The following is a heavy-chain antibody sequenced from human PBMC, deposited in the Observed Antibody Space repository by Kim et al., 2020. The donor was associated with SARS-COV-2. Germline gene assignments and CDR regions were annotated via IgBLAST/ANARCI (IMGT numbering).Heavy chain of an antibody. CDR3: ARRATHYYYGFDV. J-gene: IGHJ6*02. V-gene: IGHV4-59*01. Sequence: SETLSLTCALSGGSISIYYWTWFRQPPGKGLEWIGYVYSSGNTKYNPSLMGRVTILVDTSKDQFSLKLSSLTAADTAVYFCARRATHYYYGFDVWGPGTTVTVSS. CDR1: GGSISIYY. CDR2: VYSSGNT.